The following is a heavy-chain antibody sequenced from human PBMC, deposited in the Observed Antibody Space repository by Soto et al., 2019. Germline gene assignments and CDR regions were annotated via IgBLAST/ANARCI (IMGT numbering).Heavy chain of an antibody. CDR3: ARQTRGTGTTIGY. V-gene: IGHV4-31*03. CDR2: IYYSGST. CDR1: GGSISSGGYY. D-gene: IGHD1-7*01. Sequence: SETLSLTCTVSGGSISSGGYYWSWIRQHPGKGLEWIGYIYYSGSTYYNPSLKSRVTISVDTSKNQFSLNLSSVTAADTAVYFCARQTRGTGTTIGYWGQGTLVTVSS. J-gene: IGHJ4*02.